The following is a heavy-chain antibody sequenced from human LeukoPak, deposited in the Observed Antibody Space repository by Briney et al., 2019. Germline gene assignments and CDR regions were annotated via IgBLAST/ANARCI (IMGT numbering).Heavy chain of an antibody. V-gene: IGHV1-2*02. CDR1: GYTFTGFY. D-gene: IGHD4-17*01. J-gene: IGHJ6*02. CDR2: INSNTGVT. Sequence: ASVKVSCKASGYTFTGFYIYWVRQAPGLGLEWMGWINSNTGVTNYAQNFQGRVTMTRDTSITTVYMELSGLRSDDTAMYYCARDPSGDYHLYYGMDVWGQGTTVTVSS. CDR3: ARDPSGDYHLYYGMDV.